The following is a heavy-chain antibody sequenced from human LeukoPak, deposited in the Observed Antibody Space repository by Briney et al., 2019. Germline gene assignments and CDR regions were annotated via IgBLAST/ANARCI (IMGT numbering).Heavy chain of an antibody. D-gene: IGHD3-22*01. J-gene: IGHJ4*02. V-gene: IGHV1-2*02. CDR2: ITPNSGGT. CDR3: ARGAHYHDSSEGYDY. Sequence: GASVKVSCKTSGDTFTAYYMHWVRQAPGQGLEWMGWITPNSGGTNYAQKFQGRVTMTRDTSISTAYMELSRLRSHDTAVYYCARGAHYHDSSEGYDYWGQGTPVTVSS. CDR1: GDTFTAYY.